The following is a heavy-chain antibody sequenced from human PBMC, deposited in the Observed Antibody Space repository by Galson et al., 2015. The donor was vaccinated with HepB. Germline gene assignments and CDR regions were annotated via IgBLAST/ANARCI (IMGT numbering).Heavy chain of an antibody. V-gene: IGHV1-18*01. CDR3: ARREMATHYYYYGMDV. J-gene: IGHJ6*02. D-gene: IGHD5-24*01. CDR1: GYTFTSYG. Sequence: VKVSCKASGYTFTSYGISWVRQAPGQGLEWMGWISAYNGNTNYAQKLQGRVTMTTDASTSTAYMELRSLRSDDTAVYYCARREMATHYYYYGMDVWGQGTTVTVSS. CDR2: ISAYNGNT.